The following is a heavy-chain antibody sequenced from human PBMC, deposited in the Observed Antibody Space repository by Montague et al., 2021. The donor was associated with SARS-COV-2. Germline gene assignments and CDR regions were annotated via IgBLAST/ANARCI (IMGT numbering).Heavy chain of an antibody. Sequence: SETLSLTCTVSGGSISSSSYYWGWIRQPPGKGLEWIGYIYYSVSTYYNPSLKSRVTISVDTSKNQFSLKLISVTAADTAVYYCAIQLTRGITIFGVGTDYGMDVWGQGTTVTVSS. CDR1: GGSISSSSYY. J-gene: IGHJ6*02. V-gene: IGHV4-39*01. CDR2: IYYSVST. CDR3: AIQLTRGITIFGVGTDYGMDV. D-gene: IGHD3-3*01.